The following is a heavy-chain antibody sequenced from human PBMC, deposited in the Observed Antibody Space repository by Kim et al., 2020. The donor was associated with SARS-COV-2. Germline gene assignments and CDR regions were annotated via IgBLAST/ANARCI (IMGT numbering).Heavy chain of an antibody. CDR1: GGSISSGSYY. Sequence: SETLSLTCTVSGGSISSGSYYWSWIRQPAGKGLEWIGRIYTSGSTNYNPSLKSRVTISVDTSKNQFSLKRSSVTAADTAVYYCARGSSSWLGGGFDPWGQGTLVTVSS. CDR2: IYTSGST. CDR3: ARGSSSWLGGGFDP. V-gene: IGHV4-61*02. D-gene: IGHD6-13*01. J-gene: IGHJ5*02.